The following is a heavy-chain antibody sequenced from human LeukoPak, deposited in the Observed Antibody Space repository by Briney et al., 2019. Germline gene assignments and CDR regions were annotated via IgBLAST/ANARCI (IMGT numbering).Heavy chain of an antibody. J-gene: IGHJ4*02. CDR2: ISHGGST. D-gene: IGHD4-17*01. V-gene: IGHV4-4*02. CDR1: GGSIGSSNW. CDR3: ARVIYYGDYVSFDY. Sequence: PSETLSLTCTVSGGSIGSSNWWSWVRQPPGKGLEWIAEISHGGSTNYNPSLKSRVTISVDKSRNQFSLRLSSVAAADTAVYYCARVIYYGDYVSFDYWGQGTLVTVSS.